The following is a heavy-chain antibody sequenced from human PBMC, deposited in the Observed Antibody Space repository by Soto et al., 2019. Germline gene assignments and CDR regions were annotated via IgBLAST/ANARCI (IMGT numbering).Heavy chain of an antibody. CDR3: AKEGGLSGSYYISSSYYFDY. J-gene: IGHJ4*02. CDR2: ISYDGSNT. Sequence: GGSLRLSCAASGFTFRSYWMHWVRQAPGKGLEWVAIISYDGSNTYYADSVKGRFTISRDNSKNTLYLQMNSLRAEDTSVYYCAKEGGLSGSYYISSSYYFDYWGQGTLVTVSS. CDR1: GFTFRSYW. D-gene: IGHD1-26*01. V-gene: IGHV3-30*18.